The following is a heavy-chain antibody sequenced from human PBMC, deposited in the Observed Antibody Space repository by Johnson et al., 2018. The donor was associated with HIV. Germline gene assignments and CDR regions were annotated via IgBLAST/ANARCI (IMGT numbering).Heavy chain of an antibody. J-gene: IGHJ3*02. CDR1: GFTFSSYG. CDR3: AREGRGAPHDAFDI. CDR2: IRYDGSNE. Sequence: QMLLVESGGGVVQPGGSLRLSCAASGFTFSSYGMHWVRQAPGKGLEWVAFIRYDGSNEYYADSVKGRFTISRDNSKNTLYLQMNSLRAEDTAVYYCAREGRGAPHDAFDIWGQGTMVTVSS. V-gene: IGHV3-30*02. D-gene: IGHD2-15*01.